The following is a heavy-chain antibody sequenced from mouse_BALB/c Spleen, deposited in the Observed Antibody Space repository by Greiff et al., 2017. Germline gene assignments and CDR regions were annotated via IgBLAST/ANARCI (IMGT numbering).Heavy chain of an antibody. D-gene: IGHD2-14*01. CDR3: ARKVRQGDFDY. CDR2: INPYNGGT. Sequence: EVQLQQSGPELVKPGASMKISCKASVYSFPAYSMTWVKQSHGKTLEWIGLINPYNGGTSYNQKFKGKATLTVDKSSSTAYMELLSLTSEDSAVYYCARKVRQGDFDYWGQGTTLTVSS. V-gene: IGHV1-26*01. CDR1: VYSFPAYS. J-gene: IGHJ2*01.